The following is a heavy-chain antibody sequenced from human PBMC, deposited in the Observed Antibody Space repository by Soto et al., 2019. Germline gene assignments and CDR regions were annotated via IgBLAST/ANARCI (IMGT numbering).Heavy chain of an antibody. D-gene: IGHD6-13*01. V-gene: IGHV4-59*01. CDR1: GGSISNYY. J-gene: IGHJ5*02. Sequence: SETLSLTCTVSGGSISNYYWSWIRQPPGKGLEWIGYIYYSGSTNYSPSLKSRVTISVDTSKNQFSLRLTSVTAADTAVYYCARAYGTYSSSWYNWFDPWGRGTVVTVSS. CDR3: ARAYGTYSSSWYNWFDP. CDR2: IYYSGST.